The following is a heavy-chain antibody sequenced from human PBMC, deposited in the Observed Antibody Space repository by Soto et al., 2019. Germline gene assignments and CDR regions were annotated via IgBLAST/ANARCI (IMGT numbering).Heavy chain of an antibody. CDR3: VRQDSRGRYFDC. Sequence: QITLKESGPTLGKPTQTLTLTCTVSGFSLTTDGVGVGWVRQPPGKALEWLTLIYWDDDERYSRSLQSRLTITRDTSRNKVVLKLTNVDPVDTATYYCVRQDSRGRYFDCWGQGILVTVSS. CDR2: IYWDDDE. J-gene: IGHJ4*02. D-gene: IGHD2-15*01. CDR1: GFSLTTDGVG. V-gene: IGHV2-5*02.